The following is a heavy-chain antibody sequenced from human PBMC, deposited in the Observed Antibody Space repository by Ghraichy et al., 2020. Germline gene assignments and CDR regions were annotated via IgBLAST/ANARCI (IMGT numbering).Heavy chain of an antibody. CDR1: GFTFSNYW. CDR2: INQDGTLV. V-gene: IGHV3-7*04. J-gene: IGHJ4*02. D-gene: IGHD6-25*01. Sequence: GSLRLSCAVSGFTFSNYWMSWVRQAPGKGLQWVANINQDGTLVYYVDSVEGRFTISRDNAKNSLYLHMNALSAEDAAVYYCARRLSSGCEYWGQGTLVTVSS. CDR3: ARRLSSGCEY.